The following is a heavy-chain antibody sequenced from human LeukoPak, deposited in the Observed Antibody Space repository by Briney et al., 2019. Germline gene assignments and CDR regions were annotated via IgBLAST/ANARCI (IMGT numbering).Heavy chain of an antibody. V-gene: IGHV3-21*01. J-gene: IGHJ4*02. D-gene: IGHD5-12*01. Sequence: GGSLRLSCAASGFTFSSYTMNWVRQAPGKGLEWVSSISSSSNYIYYADPVKGRFTISRDNAKNSLYLQMNSLRAEDTAVYYCARSGYASDYWGQGALVTVSS. CDR3: ARSGYASDY. CDR1: GFTFSSYT. CDR2: ISSSSNYI.